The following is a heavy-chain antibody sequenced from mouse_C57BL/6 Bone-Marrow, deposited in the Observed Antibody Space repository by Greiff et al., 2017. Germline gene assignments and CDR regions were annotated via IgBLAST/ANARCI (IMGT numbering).Heavy chain of an antibody. J-gene: IGHJ1*03. Sequence: EVQVVESGGGLVKPGGSLKLSCAASGFTFSSYAMSWVRQTPEKRLEWVATISDGGSYTYYPDNVKGRFTISRDNAKNNLYLQMSHLKSEDTAMYYCARDEVYSNHWYFDVWGTGTTVTVSS. V-gene: IGHV5-4*01. CDR1: GFTFSSYA. CDR2: ISDGGSYT. D-gene: IGHD2-5*01. CDR3: ARDEVYSNHWYFDV.